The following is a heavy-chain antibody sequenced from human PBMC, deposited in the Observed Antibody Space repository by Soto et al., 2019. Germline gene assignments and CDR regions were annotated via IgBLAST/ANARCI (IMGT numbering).Heavy chain of an antibody. D-gene: IGHD3-22*01. Sequence: EVQLLESGGGLVQPGGSMRLSCVASRFTFSEYAMSWVRQAPGKGLEWVSSIRSDAITTAYADSVKGRFSISRDNSKNTLYLQMHSLRVEDAAVYYCVEGASWDSPSWFDTWGQGTLVTVSS. J-gene: IGHJ5*02. V-gene: IGHV3-23*01. CDR1: RFTFSEYA. CDR2: IRSDAITT. CDR3: VEGASWDSPSWFDT.